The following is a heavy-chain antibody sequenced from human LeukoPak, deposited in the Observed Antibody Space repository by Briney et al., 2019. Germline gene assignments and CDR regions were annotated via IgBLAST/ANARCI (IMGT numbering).Heavy chain of an antibody. CDR1: GGSISSYY. CDR3: AGVQVLLPLYKYYYYYMDV. Sequence: PSETLSLTCTVSGGSISSYYWSWIRQPPGKGLEWIGYVYYSGSTNYNPSLKSRVTISVDTSKNQFSLKLSSVTAADTAGYYCAGVQVLLPLYKYYYYYMDVWGKGTTVTVSS. J-gene: IGHJ6*03. CDR2: VYYSGST. V-gene: IGHV4-59*01. D-gene: IGHD2-15*01.